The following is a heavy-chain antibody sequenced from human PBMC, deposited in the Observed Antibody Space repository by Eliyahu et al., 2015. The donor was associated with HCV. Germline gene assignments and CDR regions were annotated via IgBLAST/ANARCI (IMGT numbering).Heavy chain of an antibody. Sequence: QVQLVQSGAEVKKPGASVKVSCKASGYXFTGXNIHWVRXAPGQGLEWMGWINPNSGGTKYAQKFQGRVTMTRDTSISTAYMELSRLKSDDTAVYYCARAGYDFWSGYNFDYWGQGTLVTVSS. CDR2: INPNSGGT. J-gene: IGHJ4*02. D-gene: IGHD3-3*01. V-gene: IGHV1-2*02. CDR3: ARAGYDFWSGYNFDY. CDR1: GYXFTGXN.